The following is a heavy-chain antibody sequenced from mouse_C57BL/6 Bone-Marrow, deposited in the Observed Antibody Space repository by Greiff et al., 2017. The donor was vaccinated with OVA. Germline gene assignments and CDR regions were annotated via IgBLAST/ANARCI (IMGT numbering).Heavy chain of an antibody. D-gene: IGHD2-1*01. CDR2: INPRSGNT. J-gene: IGHJ4*01. Sequence: VQLQQSGAELARPGASVKLSCKASGYTFTSSGISWVKQRPGQGLEWIGEINPRSGNTYYNEKFKGKATLTADKSSSTAYMELRSLTSDDSAVYFCASSEYYGNIYYYAMDYWGQGTSVTVSS. V-gene: IGHV1-81*01. CDR1: GYTFTSSG. CDR3: ASSEYYGNIYYYAMDY.